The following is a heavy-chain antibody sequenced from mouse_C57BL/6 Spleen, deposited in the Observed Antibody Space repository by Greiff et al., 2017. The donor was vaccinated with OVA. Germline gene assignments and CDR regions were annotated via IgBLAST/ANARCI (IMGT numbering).Heavy chain of an antibody. CDR2: ISYDGSN. D-gene: IGHD2-4*01. CDR1: GYSITSGYY. J-gene: IGHJ4*01. Sequence: ESGPGLVKPSQSLSLTCSVTGYSITSGYYWNWIRQFPGNKLEWMGYISYDGSNNYNPSLKNRISITRDTSKNQFFLKLNSVTTEDTATYYCARGEADYDYDRVYAMDYWGQGTSVTVSS. CDR3: ARGEADYDYDRVYAMDY. V-gene: IGHV3-6*01.